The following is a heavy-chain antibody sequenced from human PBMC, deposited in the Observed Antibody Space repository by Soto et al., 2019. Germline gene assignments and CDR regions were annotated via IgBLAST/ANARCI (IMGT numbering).Heavy chain of an antibody. CDR2: IYWDDDK. V-gene: IGHV2-5*02. Sequence: QITLKASGPTLVKPTQTLTLTCTFSGFSLSTSEVGVGWFRQPPGKALEWLALIYWDDDKRYSPSLKTRLTIAQDTSKSQVVRTMTNMDPVDTATYYCAHRFDWYYFDYWGQGTLVTVSS. D-gene: IGHD3-9*01. J-gene: IGHJ4*02. CDR3: AHRFDWYYFDY. CDR1: GFSLSTSEVG.